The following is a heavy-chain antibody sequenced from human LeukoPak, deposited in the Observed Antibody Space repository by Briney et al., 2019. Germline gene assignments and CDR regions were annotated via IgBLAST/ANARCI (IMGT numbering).Heavy chain of an antibody. Sequence: SQTLSLTCTVSGGSISSGTYYWSWIRQHPGKSLEWIGYIYYSGSTYYNPSLKSRVTVSVDTSNQFSLKLNSVTAADTAVYYCARGWFGDILYHLDYWGQGTLVTVSS. CDR2: IYYSGST. D-gene: IGHD3-10*01. CDR3: ARGWFGDILYHLDY. J-gene: IGHJ4*02. CDR1: GGSISSGTYY. V-gene: IGHV4-31*03.